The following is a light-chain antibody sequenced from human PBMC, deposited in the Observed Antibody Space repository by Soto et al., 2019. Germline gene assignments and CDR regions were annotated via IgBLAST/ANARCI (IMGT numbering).Light chain of an antibody. Sequence: EIVLTQSPDTLSLSPGERATLSCRASQRISSTSLAWYQQRRGQAPRLLIYGASSSASGGTDRFSGSGSGTDFTLTISRLEHEDVAVYYCQQYGRSPFTFGGGTKVEIK. V-gene: IGKV3-20*01. CDR2: GAS. CDR3: QQYGRSPFT. CDR1: QRISSTS. J-gene: IGKJ4*01.